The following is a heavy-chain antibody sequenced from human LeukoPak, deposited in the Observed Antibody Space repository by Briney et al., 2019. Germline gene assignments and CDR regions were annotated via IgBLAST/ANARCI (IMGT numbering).Heavy chain of an antibody. CDR3: ASSGSYWILFDY. Sequence: GGSLRLSCAASGFTFSSYWMSWVRQAPGKGLEWVADIKQDGSEKYYVASVKGRFTISRDNAKNSLYLQMNSLRAEDTAVYYCASSGSYWILFDYWGQGTLVTVSS. CDR1: GFTFSSYW. V-gene: IGHV3-7*01. D-gene: IGHD1-26*01. CDR2: IKQDGSEK. J-gene: IGHJ4*02.